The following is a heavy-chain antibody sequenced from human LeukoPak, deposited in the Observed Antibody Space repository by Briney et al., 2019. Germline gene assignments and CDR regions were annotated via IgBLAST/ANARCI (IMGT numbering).Heavy chain of an antibody. V-gene: IGHV3-30*02. CDR1: GFILRDYG. D-gene: IGHD3-16*01. CDR2: VRFGGSGK. Sequence: PGGSLRLSCTASGFILRDYGIHWVRAARGKGLEWVAFVRFGGSGKYYADSVKGRFIISRDDSENTLYLQLNSLRVEDTGLYYCAKEGGVGGLDYWGQGTLVTVSA. J-gene: IGHJ4*02. CDR3: AKEGGVGGLDY.